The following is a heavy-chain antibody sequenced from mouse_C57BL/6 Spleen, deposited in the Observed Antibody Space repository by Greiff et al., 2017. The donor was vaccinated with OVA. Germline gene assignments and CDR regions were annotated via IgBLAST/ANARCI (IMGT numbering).Heavy chain of an antibody. CDR3: ARDYGSRNYFDY. V-gene: IGHV1-19*01. Sequence: DVQLQQSGPVLVKPGASVKMSCKASGYTFTDYYMNWVKQSHGKSLEWIGVINPYNGGTSYNQKFKGKATLTVDKSSSTAYMELNSLTSEDSAVYYCARDYGSRNYFDYWGQGTTLTVSS. J-gene: IGHJ2*01. CDR1: GYTFTDYY. D-gene: IGHD1-1*01. CDR2: INPYNGGT.